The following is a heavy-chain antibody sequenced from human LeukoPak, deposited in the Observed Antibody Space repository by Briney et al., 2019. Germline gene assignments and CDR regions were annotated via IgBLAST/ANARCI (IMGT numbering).Heavy chain of an antibody. J-gene: IGHJ6*02. CDR2: IRSKTKTYAT. Sequence: PGGSLRLSCAASGFTFSGPAMHWVRQASGKGLEWVGRIRSKTKTYATAYAASVKGRFTISRDDSKNTAYLQMNSLKTEDTAVYYCTRGSQSDDYYGMDVWGQGPRSPSP. CDR1: GFTFSGPA. CDR3: TRGSQSDDYYGMDV. V-gene: IGHV3-73*01.